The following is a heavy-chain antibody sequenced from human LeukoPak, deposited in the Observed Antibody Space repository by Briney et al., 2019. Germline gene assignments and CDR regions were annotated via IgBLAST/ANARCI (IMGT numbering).Heavy chain of an antibody. Sequence: ASVKVSCKASGYXFTSYGISWVRQAPGQGLEWMGWISAYNGNTNYAQRLQGRVTMTTDTSTSTAYMELRSLRSDDTAVYYCARDRGIWDWQQLALYYYYYGMDVWGQGTTVTVSS. CDR2: ISAYNGNT. CDR3: ARDRGIWDWQQLALYYYYYGMDV. J-gene: IGHJ6*02. D-gene: IGHD6-13*01. V-gene: IGHV1-18*01. CDR1: GYXFTSYG.